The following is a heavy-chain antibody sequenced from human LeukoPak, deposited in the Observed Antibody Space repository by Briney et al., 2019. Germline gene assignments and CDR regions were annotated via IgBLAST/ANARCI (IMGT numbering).Heavy chain of an antibody. V-gene: IGHV4-4*02. CDR3: ARSPAAIGNWFDP. Sequence: SETLSLTCAVSGGSISSRNWWSWVRQPPGKGLEWIGEIYHSGSINYNPSLKSRVTISVDKSKNQLSLRLTSVTAADTAVYYCARSPAAIGNWFDPWGQGTLVTVSS. D-gene: IGHD2-2*01. CDR2: IYHSGSI. J-gene: IGHJ5*02. CDR1: GGSISSRNW.